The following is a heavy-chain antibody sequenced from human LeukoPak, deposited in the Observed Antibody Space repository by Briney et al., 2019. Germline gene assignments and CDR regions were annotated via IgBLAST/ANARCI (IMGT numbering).Heavy chain of an antibody. CDR1: GFTFSSYA. V-gene: IGHV3-23*01. J-gene: IGHJ4*02. CDR2: ISGSGGST. D-gene: IGHD5-18*01. CDR3: AKEVAMVYYFDD. Sequence: GGTLRLSCAASGFTFSSYAMSWVRQAPGKGLEGVSAISGSGGSTYYADSVKGRFTISRYNSKNTLYLQMNSLRAEDTAVYYCAKEVAMVYYFDDWGQGTLVTVSS.